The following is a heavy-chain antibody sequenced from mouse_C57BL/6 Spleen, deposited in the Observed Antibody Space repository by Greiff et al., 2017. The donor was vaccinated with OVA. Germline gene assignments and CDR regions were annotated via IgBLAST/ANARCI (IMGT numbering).Heavy chain of an antibody. J-gene: IGHJ2*01. Sequence: QVQLKQSGAELVQPGASVKISCKASGYTFTDYYINWVKQRPGQGLEWIGKIGPGSGSTYYHEKLKGKATLTADKSSSTAYMQLSSLTSEDSAVYFCARWRDYDYFDYWGQGTTLTVSS. CDR3: ARWRDYDYFDY. CDR2: IGPGSGST. V-gene: IGHV1-77*01. CDR1: GYTFTDYY. D-gene: IGHD2-4*01.